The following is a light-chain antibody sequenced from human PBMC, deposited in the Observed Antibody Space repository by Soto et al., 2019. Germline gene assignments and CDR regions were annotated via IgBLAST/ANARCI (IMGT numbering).Light chain of an antibody. CDR2: EVS. V-gene: IGLV2-8*01. CDR3: SSYADNNMFV. J-gene: IGLJ1*01. Sequence: QSALAQPPSASGSPGQSVTISCTGTSSDVGHYKYVSWYQQHPGKAPKLMIFEVSTRPSGVPDRFSGSKSGNTASLTVSGLQAEDEADYYCSSYADNNMFVFGTGTKLTVL. CDR1: SSDVGHYKY.